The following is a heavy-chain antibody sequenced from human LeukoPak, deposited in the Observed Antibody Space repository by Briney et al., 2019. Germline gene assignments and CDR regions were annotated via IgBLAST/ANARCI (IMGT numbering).Heavy chain of an antibody. J-gene: IGHJ2*01. CDR1: GASISSGNYY. CDR2: IYHSGAT. Sequence: SETLSLTCTVSGASISSGNYYWGWIRQPPGKGLEWIGNIYHSGATYYNPSLKSRVTMSADTSKNQFSLKVTSVTAADTALYYCVGARVISIWYFNLPGRAALLTVSS. CDR3: VGARVISIWYFNL. D-gene: IGHD3-22*01. V-gene: IGHV4-39*01.